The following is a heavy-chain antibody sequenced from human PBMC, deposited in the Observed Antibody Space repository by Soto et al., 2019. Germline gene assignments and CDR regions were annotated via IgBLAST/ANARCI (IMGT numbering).Heavy chain of an antibody. CDR3: ARVGSSWSFDY. CDR1: GFTFSSYG. Sequence: QAQLAESGGGVVQPGRSLRLSCAASGFTFSSYGMHWVRQAPGKGLEWVAIIWYDGSNKYYADSVKGRFTISRDSSKNTLDLQMNSLRAEDTAVYYCARVGSSWSFDYWGQGTLVTVSS. D-gene: IGHD6-13*01. V-gene: IGHV3-33*01. J-gene: IGHJ4*02. CDR2: IWYDGSNK.